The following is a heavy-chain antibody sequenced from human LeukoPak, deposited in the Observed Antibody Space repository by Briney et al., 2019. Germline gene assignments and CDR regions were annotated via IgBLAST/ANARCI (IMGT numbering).Heavy chain of an antibody. V-gene: IGHV1-2*02. D-gene: IGHD5-12*01. CDR3: ASVDIVATDPNQFDP. CDR2: INPNSGGT. J-gene: IGHJ5*02. Sequence: ASVKVSCKASGYTFTGYYMHWVRQAPGQGLEWMGWINPNSGGTNYAQKFQGRVTMTRDTSISTAYKELSRLRSDDTAVYYCASVDIVATDPNQFDPWGQGTLVTVSS. CDR1: GYTFTGYY.